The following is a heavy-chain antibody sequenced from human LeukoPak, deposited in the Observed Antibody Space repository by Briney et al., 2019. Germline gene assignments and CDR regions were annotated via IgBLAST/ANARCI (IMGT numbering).Heavy chain of an antibody. Sequence: PGGSLRLSCAASGFTFSSYSMNWVRQAPGKGLEWVSSISSSSSYIYYADSVKGRFTISRDNSKNTLYLQMNSLRAEDTAVYYCAKATQWLAYDYWGRGTLVTVSS. D-gene: IGHD6-19*01. CDR1: GFTFSSYS. V-gene: IGHV3-21*04. J-gene: IGHJ4*02. CDR2: ISSSSSYI. CDR3: AKATQWLAYDY.